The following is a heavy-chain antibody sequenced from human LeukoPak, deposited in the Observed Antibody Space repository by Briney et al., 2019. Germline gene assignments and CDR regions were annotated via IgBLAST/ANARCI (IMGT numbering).Heavy chain of an antibody. CDR1: GFTVSSNY. J-gene: IGHJ4*02. CDR2: IYSGDNT. V-gene: IGHV3-53*01. CDR3: ARDWGYCSSTSCHVFDY. D-gene: IGHD2-2*01. Sequence: GGSLGLSCAASGFTVSSNYMSWVRQAPGKGLEWVSVIYSGDNTDYADSVKGRFTISRDNSKNTLYLQMNSLRAEDTGVYYCARDWGYCSSTSCHVFDYWGQGTLVTVSS.